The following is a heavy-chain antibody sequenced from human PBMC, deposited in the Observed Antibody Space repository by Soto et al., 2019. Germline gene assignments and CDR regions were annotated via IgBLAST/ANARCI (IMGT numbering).Heavy chain of an antibody. J-gene: IGHJ4*01. CDR2: FDPEDGET. Sequence: ASVKVSCKVSGYSLTELSMHWVRQAPGKGLEWMGGFDPEDGETIYAQKFQGRVTMTEDTSTDTADMELSSLRSEDTAVYFCSSCSCNWNNSGFDYFVHGSLVPVSA. D-gene: IGHD1-1*01. CDR3: SSCSCNWNNSGFDY. V-gene: IGHV1-24*01. CDR1: GYSLTELS.